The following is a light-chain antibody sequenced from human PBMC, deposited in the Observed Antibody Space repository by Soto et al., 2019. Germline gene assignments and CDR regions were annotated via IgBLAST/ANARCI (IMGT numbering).Light chain of an antibody. V-gene: IGKV1-9*01. J-gene: IGKJ4*01. CDR1: QVISKY. Sequence: IQLTQSPSSLSASVGDRVTITCRASQVISKYLAWYQQKPGTAPKLLIYLASTLQGGVPSRFRGSGSGTDFSLTISSLQPEDVATYYCQYLNSFPLTFGGGTKVEIK. CDR2: LAS. CDR3: QYLNSFPLT.